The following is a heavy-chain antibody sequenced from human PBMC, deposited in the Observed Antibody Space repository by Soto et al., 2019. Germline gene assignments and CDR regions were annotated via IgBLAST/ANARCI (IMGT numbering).Heavy chain of an antibody. CDR3: AHATPPTVALVYATNWFDP. CDR1: GFSLDTGGVG. V-gene: IGHV2-5*01. CDR2: IYWNDDK. D-gene: IGHD2-8*01. Sequence: SGPTLVNPTQTLTLTCTFSGFSLDTGGVGVGWIRQPPGKALEWLALIYWNDDKRYSPSLKSRLTITKDTSRNQVVLTMTNMDPVDTATYYCAHATPPTVALVYATNWFDPWGQGMLVTVAP. J-gene: IGHJ5*02.